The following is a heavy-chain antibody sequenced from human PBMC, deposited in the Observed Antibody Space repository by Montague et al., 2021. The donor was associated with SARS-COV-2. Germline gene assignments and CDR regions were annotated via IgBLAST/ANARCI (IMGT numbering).Heavy chain of an antibody. V-gene: IGHV1-2*02. CDR3: ARDLVVSHAMDV. D-gene: IGHD3-22*01. CDR1: GYTFSAYY. CDR2: INPNRGGT. Sequence: SGKVSFKASGYTFSAYYIHWLRQAPGQGLEYMGWINPNRGGTNFAQRFHGRVTLTRDTSISAVHMELTRLTSDDTAVYYCARDLVVSHAMDVWGQGTTVTVSS. J-gene: IGHJ6*02.